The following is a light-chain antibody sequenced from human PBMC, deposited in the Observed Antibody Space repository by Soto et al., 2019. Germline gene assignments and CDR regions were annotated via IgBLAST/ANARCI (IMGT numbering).Light chain of an antibody. Sequence: QSALTQPASVSGSPGQSITISCTGTSSDVGGYNYVSWYQQHPGKAPKLMIYDVSNRPSGVSNRFSGSKSGNTASLTISGLQAADEADYYCSSYTSGSTLEVVFGGGTQLTVL. CDR3: SSYTSGSTLEVV. CDR1: SSDVGGYNY. V-gene: IGLV2-14*01. J-gene: IGLJ2*01. CDR2: DVS.